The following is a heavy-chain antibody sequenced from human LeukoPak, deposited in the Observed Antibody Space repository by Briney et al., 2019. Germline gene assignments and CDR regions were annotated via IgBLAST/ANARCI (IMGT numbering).Heavy chain of an antibody. J-gene: IGHJ3*02. CDR3: ARLSYEGAFDI. Sequence: SETLSLTCTVSGGSISSYYWSWIRQPPGKGLEWIGYIYYSGSTNYNPSLKSRVTISVDTSKNQFSLKLSSVTAADTAVYYCARLSYEGAFDIWGQGTMVAVSS. CDR1: GGSISSYY. D-gene: IGHD5-12*01. V-gene: IGHV4-59*08. CDR2: IYYSGST.